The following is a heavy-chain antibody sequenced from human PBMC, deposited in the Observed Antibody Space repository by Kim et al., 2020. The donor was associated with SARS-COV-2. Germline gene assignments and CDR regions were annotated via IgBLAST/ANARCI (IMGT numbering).Heavy chain of an antibody. Sequence: GGSLRLSCAASGFSFSNYGMHWVRQAPGKGLEWVALITYDGSNKYYGDSVKGRFTISGDNSKKTMYLQMNSLRPEDTAVYYCARVKRPHYYDSSGPYQWGQGTLVTVSS. D-gene: IGHD3-22*01. CDR2: ITYDGSNK. CDR3: ARVKRPHYYDSSGPYQ. J-gene: IGHJ1*01. V-gene: IGHV3-30*03. CDR1: GFSFSNYG.